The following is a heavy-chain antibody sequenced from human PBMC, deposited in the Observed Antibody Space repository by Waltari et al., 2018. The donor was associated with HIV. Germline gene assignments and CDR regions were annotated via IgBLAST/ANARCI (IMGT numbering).Heavy chain of an antibody. CDR2: IYHSGST. J-gene: IGHJ4*02. Sequence: QVQLQESGPGLVKPSETLSLTCAVSGYSLSSGYYWGWIRQPPGKGLEWIGSIYHSGSTYYNPSLKSRVTISVDTSKNQFSLKLSSVTAADTAVYYCARHDYGDYGPFDYWGQGTLVTVSS. CDR3: ARHDYGDYGPFDY. D-gene: IGHD4-17*01. V-gene: IGHV4-38-2*01. CDR1: GYSLSSGYY.